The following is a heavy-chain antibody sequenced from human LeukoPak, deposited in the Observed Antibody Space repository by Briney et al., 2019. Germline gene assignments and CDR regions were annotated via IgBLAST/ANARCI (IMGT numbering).Heavy chain of an antibody. J-gene: IGHJ6*03. D-gene: IGHD1-26*01. CDR1: GFTFSNYN. V-gene: IGHV3-21*01. CDR2: ITRGSIYT. CDR3: ARDPYNGSYGDDYYYYMDV. Sequence: GGSLRLSCAASGFTFSNYNMNWVHQTPGKGLEWVSSITRGSIYTFYADSVKGRFTISRDNAKNSLSLQMNSLRAEDTAVYYCARDPYNGSYGDDYYYYMDVWGKGTTVTISS.